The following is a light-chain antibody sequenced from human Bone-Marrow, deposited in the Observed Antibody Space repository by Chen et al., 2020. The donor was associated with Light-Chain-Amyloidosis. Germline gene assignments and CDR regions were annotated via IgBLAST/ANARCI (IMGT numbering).Light chain of an antibody. CDR2: DAS. CDR3: QQAYSFPLS. J-gene: IGKJ4*01. Sequence: DIQLRQSPSSVSASVGDRVPINCRASRIISNCVAWYQQQPGKAPKLLISDASHLQSGFPSTFSGSGSGTEFTLTITYLQPEDSATYYCQQAYSFPLSFGGGTKVEIK. CDR1: RIISNC. V-gene: IGKV1-12*01.